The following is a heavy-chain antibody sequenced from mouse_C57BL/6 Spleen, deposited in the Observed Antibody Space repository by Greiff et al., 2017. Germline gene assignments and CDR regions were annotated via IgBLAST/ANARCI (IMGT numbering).Heavy chain of an antibody. CDR1: GYTFTSYW. CDR2: IDPSDSYT. V-gene: IGHV1-50*01. J-gene: IGHJ4*01. D-gene: IGHD1-1*01. CDR3: ARSCYYGSSSYYYAMDY. Sequence: QVHVKQSGAELVKPGASVKLSCKASGYTFTSYWMQWVKQRPGQGLEWIGEIDPSDSYTNYNQKFKGKATLTVDTSSSTAYMQLSSLTTEDSAVYYCARSCYYGSSSYYYAMDYWGQGTSVTVSS.